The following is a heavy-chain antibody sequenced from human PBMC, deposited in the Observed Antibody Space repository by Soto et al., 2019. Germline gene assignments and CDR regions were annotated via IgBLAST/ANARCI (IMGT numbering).Heavy chain of an antibody. CDR2: KYYRSKWYN. D-gene: IGHD6-13*01. J-gene: IGHJ6*02. CDR3: ARDSSVSSWYYYYGMDV. CDR1: GDSVSSNSAA. V-gene: IGHV6-1*01. Sequence: SQTLSLTCAISGDSVSSNSAAWNWIRQSPSRGLEWLGRKYYRSKWYNDYAVSVKSRITINPATSKNQFSLKMNSVTPEDTAVYYCARDSSVSSWYYYYGMDVWGQATTVTV.